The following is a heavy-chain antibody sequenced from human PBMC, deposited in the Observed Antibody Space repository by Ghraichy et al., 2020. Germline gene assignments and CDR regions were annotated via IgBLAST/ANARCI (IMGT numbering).Heavy chain of an antibody. CDR3: ARARNVTMVRGVIYYYYYMDV. V-gene: IGHV3-7*01. CDR1: GFTFSSYW. J-gene: IGHJ6*03. D-gene: IGHD3-10*01. Sequence: GALRLSCAASGFTFSSYWMSWVRQAPGKGLEWVANIKQDGSEKYYVDSVKDRFTISRDNAKNSLYLQMNSLRAEDTAVYYCARARNVTMVRGVIYYYYYMDVWGKGTTVTVSS. CDR2: IKQDGSEK.